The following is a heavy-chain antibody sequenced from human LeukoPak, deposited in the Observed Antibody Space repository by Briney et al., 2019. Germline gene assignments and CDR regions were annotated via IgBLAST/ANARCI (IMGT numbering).Heavy chain of an antibody. V-gene: IGHV3-23*01. J-gene: IGHJ6*03. CDR2: ISGSGGST. D-gene: IGHD2-15*01. Sequence: GGSLRLSCAASGFTFSSYGMSWVREAPGEGLERGSAISGSGGSTYYADSVKGRFTISRDNSKNTLYLQMNSLRAEDTAVYYCAKVGCSGGSCYAWEAYYYYMDVWGKGTTVTVSS. CDR1: GFTFSSYG. CDR3: AKVGCSGGSCYAWEAYYYYMDV.